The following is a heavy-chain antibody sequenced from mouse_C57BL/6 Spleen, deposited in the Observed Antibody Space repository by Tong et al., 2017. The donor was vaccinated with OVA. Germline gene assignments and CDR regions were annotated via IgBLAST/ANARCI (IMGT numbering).Heavy chain of an antibody. Sequence: VQLQESGAELARPGASVKLSCKASGYTFTSYGISWVKQRTGQGLEWIGEIYPRSGNTYYNEKFKGKATLTVDKSSSTAYMELRSLTSEDSAVYYCARLYYGYDRGYYAMDYWGQGTSVTVSS. CDR2: IYPRSGNT. V-gene: IGHV1-81*01. CDR1: GYTFTSYG. D-gene: IGHD2-2*01. CDR3: ARLYYGYDRGYYAMDY. J-gene: IGHJ4*01.